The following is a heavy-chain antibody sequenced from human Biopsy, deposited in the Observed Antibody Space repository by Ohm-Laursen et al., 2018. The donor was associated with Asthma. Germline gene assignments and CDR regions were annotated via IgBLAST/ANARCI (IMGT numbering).Heavy chain of an antibody. CDR1: GYHLISFA. V-gene: IGHV1-3*04. J-gene: IGHJ3*01. CDR3: ARTYYDFLTGQVKDVFGV. Sequence: ASVKVSCKASGYHLISFAIHWVRQAPGQRLEWMGWVNTGNGDTKYSQKFQGRVTITRDTSASTAYMELRSLRSEDTATYYCARTYYDFLTGQVKDVFGVWGQGTMVTVSS. CDR2: VNTGNGDT. D-gene: IGHD3-9*01.